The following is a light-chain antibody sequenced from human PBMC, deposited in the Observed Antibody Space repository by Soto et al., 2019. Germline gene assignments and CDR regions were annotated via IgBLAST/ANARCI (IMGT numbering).Light chain of an antibody. V-gene: IGKV3-11*01. J-gene: IGKJ4*01. CDR2: DAS. Sequence: EIVLTQSPATLSLSPGERATLSFRSSQSVSSYLAWYQQKSGQAPRLLIFDASNRATGIPARFSGSGSGTDFTRTISSLEPDDFAVYYCQPRSNWPPTFGGGTTVEIK. CDR3: QPRSNWPPT. CDR1: QSVSSY.